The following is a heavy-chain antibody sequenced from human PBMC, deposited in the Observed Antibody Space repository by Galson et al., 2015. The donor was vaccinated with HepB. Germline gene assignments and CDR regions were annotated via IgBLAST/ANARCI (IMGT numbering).Heavy chain of an antibody. CDR2: INHSRST. CDR3: ASRNCSSTSCYLSRPPDY. D-gene: IGHD2-2*01. CDR1: GGSFSGCY. J-gene: IGHJ4*02. Sequence: LSLTCAVYGGSFSGCYWSWIRQPPGKGLEWIGEINHSRSTNYNPSLKSRVTISVDTSKNQFSLKLSSVTAADTAVYYCASRNCSSTSCYLSRPPDYWGQGTLVAVSS. V-gene: IGHV4-34*01.